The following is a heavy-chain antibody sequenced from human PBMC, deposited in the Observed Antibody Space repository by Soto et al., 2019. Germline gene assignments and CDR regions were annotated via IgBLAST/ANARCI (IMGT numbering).Heavy chain of an antibody. CDR3: AREAVAGTADAFDI. D-gene: IGHD6-19*01. CDR2: IWYDGSNK. Sequence: QVQLVESGGGVVQPGRSLRLSCAASGFTFSSYGMHWVRQAPGKGLEWVAVIWYDGSNKYYADSVKGRFTISRDNSKNPLYLQMNSLRAEDTAVYYCAREAVAGTADAFDIWGQGTMVTVSS. J-gene: IGHJ3*02. V-gene: IGHV3-33*01. CDR1: GFTFSSYG.